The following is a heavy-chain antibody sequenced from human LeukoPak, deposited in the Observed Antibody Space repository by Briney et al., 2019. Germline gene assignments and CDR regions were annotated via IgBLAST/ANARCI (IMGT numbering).Heavy chain of an antibody. V-gene: IGHV1-2*02. D-gene: IGHD7-27*01. CDR3: ARDHDWGLDY. CDR1: GYTFTDHY. J-gene: IGHJ4*02. Sequence: ASVTVSCKASGYTFTDHYMHWLRQAPGQGIEWMGWIHPGRGDTNIAQKFQGRVSLTRDMSISTAYMELRRLTSDDTAVYYCARDHDWGLDYWGQGTLVSVSS. CDR2: IHPGRGDT.